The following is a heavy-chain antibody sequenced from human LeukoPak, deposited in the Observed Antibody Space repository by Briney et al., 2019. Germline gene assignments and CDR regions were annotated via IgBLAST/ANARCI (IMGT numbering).Heavy chain of an antibody. Sequence: GGSLRLSCAASGFTFVNYAMSWVRQAPGKGLEWVSAVVGGGGTTFYADSVKGRFTISRDNSKNTVYLQINSLRGEDTAVYYCAKARLSTGWAYNDYWGQGALVTVYS. CDR1: GFTFVNYA. CDR3: AKARLSTGWAYNDY. D-gene: IGHD6-19*01. V-gene: IGHV3-23*01. J-gene: IGHJ4*02. CDR2: VVGGGGTT.